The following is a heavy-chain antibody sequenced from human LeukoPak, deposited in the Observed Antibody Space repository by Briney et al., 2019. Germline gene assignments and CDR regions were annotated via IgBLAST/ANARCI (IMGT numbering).Heavy chain of an antibody. Sequence: PGGSLRLSCAASGSSFSSAWMNWVRQAPGKGLEWIGRIKSKADGGTTDYAAPVQGRFTISRDDSQDTLYLQMNSLNNEDSAVYYCSTVPSAREDYWGQGTLVIVSS. CDR2: IKSKADGGTT. CDR3: STVPSAREDY. J-gene: IGHJ4*02. CDR1: GSSFSSAW. V-gene: IGHV3-15*01. D-gene: IGHD2-2*01.